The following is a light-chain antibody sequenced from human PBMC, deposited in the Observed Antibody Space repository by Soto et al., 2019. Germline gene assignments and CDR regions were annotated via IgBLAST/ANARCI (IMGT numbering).Light chain of an antibody. J-gene: IGKJ4*01. CDR2: AAS. CDR3: QKYDGAPLT. CDR1: QDININ. Sequence: DIQMTQSPSSLSASEGDRVTITCRAGQDININLAWYQQKPGKVPKLLISAASTLQSGVPSRFSGSGSGTDFTLTISSLQPEAVATYYCQKYDGAPLTFGGGTKVEIK. V-gene: IGKV1-27*01.